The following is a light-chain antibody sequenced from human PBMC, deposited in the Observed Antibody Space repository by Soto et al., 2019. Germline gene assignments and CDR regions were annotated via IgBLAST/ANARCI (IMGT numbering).Light chain of an antibody. CDR3: GTWDSSLSADWV. V-gene: IGLV1-51*01. J-gene: IGLJ3*02. CDR2: DNN. CDR1: SSNIGNNY. Sequence: QSVLTQPPSVSAAPGQKVTISCSGSSSNIGNNYVSWYQQLPGTAPKLLIYDNNKRPSGIPDRFSGSKSGTSATLGITGLQTGDEADYYRGTWDSSLSADWVFGGGTKVTVL.